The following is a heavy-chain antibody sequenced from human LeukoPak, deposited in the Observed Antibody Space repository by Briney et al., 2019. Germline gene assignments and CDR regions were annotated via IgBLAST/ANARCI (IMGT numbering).Heavy chain of an antibody. CDR1: GYTFTGYY. J-gene: IGHJ6*02. Sequence: ASVKVSCKASGYTFTGYYMHWVRQAPGQGLEWMGWINPNSGGTNYAQKFQGWVTMTRDTSISTAYMELSRLRSDDTAVYYCARGYYFDWFYYGMDVWGQGTTVTVSS. V-gene: IGHV1-2*04. CDR2: INPNSGGT. D-gene: IGHD3-9*01. CDR3: ARGYYFDWFYYGMDV.